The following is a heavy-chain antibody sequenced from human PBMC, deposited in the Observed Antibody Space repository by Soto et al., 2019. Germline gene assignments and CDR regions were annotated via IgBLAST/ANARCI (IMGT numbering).Heavy chain of an antibody. CDR1: GFTFDDYA. CDR2: INWNSGSI. Sequence: QPXGSLRLSCAASGFTFDDYAMHGVRQVAGKGLEWVSGINWNSGSIGYGDSVKGRFAISRDNAKNSLHLQMNSLSAEDTAFYYCVKDESINWYSGHFRHWGQGTLVTVSS. CDR3: VKDESINWYSGHFRH. D-gene: IGHD6-13*01. V-gene: IGHV3-9*01. J-gene: IGHJ1*01.